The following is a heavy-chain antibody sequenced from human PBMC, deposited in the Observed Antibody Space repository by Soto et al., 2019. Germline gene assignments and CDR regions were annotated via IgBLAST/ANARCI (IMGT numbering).Heavy chain of an antibody. V-gene: IGHV1-69*13. CDR3: ARGYFDWFGYGMDV. D-gene: IGHD3-9*01. CDR2: IIPIFGTA. Sequence: GASVKVSCKASGGTFSSYAISWVRQAPGQGLEWMGGIIPIFGTANYAQKFQGRVTITADESTSTAYMELSSLRSEDTAVYYCARGYFDWFGYGMDVWGQGTTVTVSS. J-gene: IGHJ6*02. CDR1: GGTFSSYA.